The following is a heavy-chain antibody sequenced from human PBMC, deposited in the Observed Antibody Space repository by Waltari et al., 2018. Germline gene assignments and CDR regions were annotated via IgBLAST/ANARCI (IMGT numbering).Heavy chain of an antibody. J-gene: IGHJ5*02. D-gene: IGHD6-13*01. Sequence: EVQLVQSGAEVKKPGESLKISCKGSGYSFTSYWIGWVRQMPGKGLEWMGIIYPGESDNRYSPYFQGQVTISADKSISTAYLQWSSLKASDTDMYYCARHPPDSYSSSWNNWFDPWGQGTLVTVSS. CDR2: IYPGESDN. V-gene: IGHV5-51*01. CDR1: GYSFTSYW. CDR3: ARHPPDSYSSSWNNWFDP.